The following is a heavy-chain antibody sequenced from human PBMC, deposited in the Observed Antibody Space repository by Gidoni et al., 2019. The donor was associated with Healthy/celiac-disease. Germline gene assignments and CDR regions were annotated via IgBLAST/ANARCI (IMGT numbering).Heavy chain of an antibody. CDR2: SNSDGSST. J-gene: IGHJ4*02. CDR3: ARDPATVTTWEVDY. CDR1: GFTFSSYW. Sequence: EVQRVQSGGGLVQPGGSLSLSCAASGFTFSSYWMHWVRQAPGKGLVWVSRSNSDGSSTSYADSVKGRFTISRDNAKNTLYLQMNSLRAEDTAVYYCARDPATVTTWEVDYWGQGTLVTVSS. V-gene: IGHV3-74*01. D-gene: IGHD4-17*01.